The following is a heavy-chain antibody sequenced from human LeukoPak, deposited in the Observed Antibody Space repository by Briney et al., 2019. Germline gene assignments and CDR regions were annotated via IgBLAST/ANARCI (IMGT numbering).Heavy chain of an antibody. CDR3: ARGSGWSSYYYYYGLDV. V-gene: IGHV4-61*01. CDR2: MHYSGNT. D-gene: IGHD6-19*01. J-gene: IGHJ6*02. Sequence: SETLSLTCSVSGGSVSRDSYYWSWIRQSPGKGLEWIGYMHYSGNTNYNPALKSRVTASADTSKNQFFLEVTSVTAADTAVYYCARGSGWSSYYYYYGLDVWGQGTTVTVSS. CDR1: GGSVSRDSYY.